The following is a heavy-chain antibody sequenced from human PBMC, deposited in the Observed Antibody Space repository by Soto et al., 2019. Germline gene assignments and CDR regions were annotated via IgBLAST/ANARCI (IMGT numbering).Heavy chain of an antibody. CDR1: RFTFSTYE. CDR3: VRYCSTTLCNGVATRNLDY. J-gene: IGHJ4*02. D-gene: IGHD2-2*01. CDR2: ISTSGSTV. Sequence: GGSLRLSCAASRFTFSTYEMNWVRQAPGKGLEWVSYISTSGSTVYYADSVKGRFTISRDNTRNSLYLQMNSLRDEDTALYYCVRYCSTTLCNGVATRNLDYWGQGTLVTVPQ. V-gene: IGHV3-48*03.